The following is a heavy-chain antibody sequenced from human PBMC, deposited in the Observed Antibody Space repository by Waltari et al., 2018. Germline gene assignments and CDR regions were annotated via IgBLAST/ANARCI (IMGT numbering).Heavy chain of an antibody. V-gene: IGHV3-11*04. CDR3: ARDGKKGSWLQSLGWLAP. CDR2: ISSSGVTI. CDR1: GGSISSSSYY. Sequence: QLQLQESGPGLVKPSETLSLTCTVSGGSISSSSYYWGWIRQAPGKGLEWISYISSSGVTIYYADSVKGRFTISRDNAKNSLYLQMSDLRAEDTALYYCARDGKKGSWLQSLGWLAPWGQGTLVTVSS. D-gene: IGHD5-12*01. J-gene: IGHJ5*02.